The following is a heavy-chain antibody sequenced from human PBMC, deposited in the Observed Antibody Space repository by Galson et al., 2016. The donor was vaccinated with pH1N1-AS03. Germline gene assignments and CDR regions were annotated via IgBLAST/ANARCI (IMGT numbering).Heavy chain of an antibody. CDR2: INHSGST. J-gene: IGHJ4*02. CDR1: GGSFSGNY. CDR3: ARVERRRLNGPMTFDY. Sequence: ETLSLTCAVSGGSFSGNYWSWIRQPPGKGLEWIGEINHSGSTNSNPSLQNRVAVSVDPSKNQFSLNVTSVTAADTAVYYCARVERRRLNGPMTFDYWGQGTLVTVSS. V-gene: IGHV4-34*01. D-gene: IGHD3-22*01.